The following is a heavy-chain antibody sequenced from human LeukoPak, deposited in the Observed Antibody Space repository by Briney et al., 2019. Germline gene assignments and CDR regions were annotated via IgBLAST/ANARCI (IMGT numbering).Heavy chain of an antibody. D-gene: IGHD6-19*01. CDR3: ARDSIPYSSGWSRFDP. Sequence: ASVKVSCKASGYTFTSYDINWVRQAPGQGLEWMGRIIPILGIANYAQKFQGRVTITADKSTSTAYMELSSLRSEDTAVYYCARDSIPYSSGWSRFDPWGQGTLVTVSS. CDR2: IIPILGIA. CDR1: GYTFTSYD. V-gene: IGHV1-69*04. J-gene: IGHJ5*02.